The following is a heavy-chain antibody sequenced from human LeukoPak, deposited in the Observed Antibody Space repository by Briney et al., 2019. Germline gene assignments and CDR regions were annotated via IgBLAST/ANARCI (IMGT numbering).Heavy chain of an antibody. D-gene: IGHD6-6*01. CDR3: ASSIAARPNYYYYMDV. CDR1: GGTFSSYA. CDR2: IIPIFGTA. Sequence: SVKVSCKASGGTFSSYAISWVRQAPGQGLEWMGGIIPIFGTANHAQKFQGRVTITTDESTSTAYMELSSLRSEDTAVYYCASSIAARPNYYYYMDVWGKGTTVTVSS. J-gene: IGHJ6*03. V-gene: IGHV1-69*05.